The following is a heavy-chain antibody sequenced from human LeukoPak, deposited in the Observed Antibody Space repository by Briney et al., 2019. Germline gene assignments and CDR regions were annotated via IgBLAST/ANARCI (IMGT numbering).Heavy chain of an antibody. V-gene: IGHV3-23*01. Sequence: GGSLRLSCAASGFTFDDYGMSWVRQAPGKGLEWVSAITGSGGNTYYADSVKGRFTISRDNSKNTVFLQMNSLSAEDTAVYYCAKWGDYDVLTGYYVSDYWGQGTLVTVSS. CDR3: AKWGDYDVLTGYYVSDY. CDR2: ITGSGGNT. CDR1: GFTFDDYG. D-gene: IGHD3-9*01. J-gene: IGHJ4*02.